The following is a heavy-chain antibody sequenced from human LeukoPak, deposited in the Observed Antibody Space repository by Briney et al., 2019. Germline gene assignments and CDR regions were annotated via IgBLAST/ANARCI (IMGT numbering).Heavy chain of an antibody. J-gene: IGHJ4*02. V-gene: IGHV4-34*01. Sequence: PSETLSLTCAVYGGSFSGYYWSWIRQPPGKGLEWIGEINHSASTNYNPSLKSRVTISVDTSKNQFSLKLSSVTAADTAVYYCARGSDYDSSGYPFDYWGQGTLVTVSS. D-gene: IGHD3-22*01. CDR1: GGSFSGYY. CDR3: ARGSDYDSSGYPFDY. CDR2: INHSAST.